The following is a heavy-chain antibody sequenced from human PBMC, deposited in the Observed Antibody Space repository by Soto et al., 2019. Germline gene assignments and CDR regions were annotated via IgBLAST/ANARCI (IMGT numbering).Heavy chain of an antibody. CDR1: GYTFTSYY. Sequence: QVQLVQSGAEVKKPGASVKVSCKASGYTFTSYYMHWVRLAPGQGLEWMGIINPSGGSTSYAQKFQGRVTMTRDTSTSTVYMELSSLRSEDTAVYYCAREGRDSSLGNWFDPWGQGTLVTVSS. J-gene: IGHJ5*02. CDR3: AREGRDSSLGNWFDP. D-gene: IGHD6-13*01. CDR2: INPSGGST. V-gene: IGHV1-46*01.